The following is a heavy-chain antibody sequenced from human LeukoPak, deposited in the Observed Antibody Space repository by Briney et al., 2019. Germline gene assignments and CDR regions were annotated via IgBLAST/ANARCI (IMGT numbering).Heavy chain of an antibody. CDR2: IKQDGSEK. J-gene: IGHJ4*02. Sequence: PGGSLRLSCAASGFTFSSYWMSWVRQAPGKGLEWVANIKQDGSEKYYVDSVKGRFTISRDNAKNSLYLQMNSLRAEDTAVYYCAREGYAQSRSIDYWGQGTLVTVSS. CDR3: AREGYAQSRSIDY. V-gene: IGHV3-7*01. D-gene: IGHD5-12*01. CDR1: GFTFSSYW.